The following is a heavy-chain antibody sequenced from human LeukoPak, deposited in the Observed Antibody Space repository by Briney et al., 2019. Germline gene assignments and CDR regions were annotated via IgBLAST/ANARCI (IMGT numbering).Heavy chain of an antibody. CDR2: ISYDGSKK. V-gene: IGHV3-30*03. Sequence: GGSLRLSCAASGFTFSSYGMHWVRQPPGKGLEWVTVISYDGSKKYYADSVKGRFTISRDNSKNTLYLQMNSLRAEDTAVYYCARGYSTNFYYYYYYMDVWGKGTTVTVSS. J-gene: IGHJ6*03. CDR1: GFTFSSYG. D-gene: IGHD2-2*01. CDR3: ARGYSTNFYYYYYYMDV.